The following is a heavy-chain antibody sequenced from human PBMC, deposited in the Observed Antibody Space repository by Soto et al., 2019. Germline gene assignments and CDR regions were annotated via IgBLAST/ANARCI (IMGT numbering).Heavy chain of an antibody. Sequence: QITLKESGPTLVKPTQTLTLTCTFSGFALTYIGEGVGWIRQPPGKALEWLALVYWDDDKRYNPSLRSRLTXTKDTSXKQXXXXXXXXXXXXXXXXXXXXXXXXXXXXXXXXXXAXYGLDVWGQGTTVTVSS. CDR1: GFALTYIGEG. CDR3: XXXXXXXXXXXXXXXXAXYGLDV. CDR2: VYWDDDK. J-gene: IGHJ6*02. V-gene: IGHV2-5*02.